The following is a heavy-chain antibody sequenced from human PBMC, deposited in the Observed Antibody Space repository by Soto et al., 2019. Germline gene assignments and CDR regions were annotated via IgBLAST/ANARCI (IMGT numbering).Heavy chain of an antibody. CDR3: ARDDPHCSGGSCYFDY. J-gene: IGHJ4*02. CDR2: IYSGGST. V-gene: IGHV3-53*01. CDR1: GFTVSSNY. D-gene: IGHD2-15*01. Sequence: RLSCAASGFTVSSNYMSWVRQAPGKGLEWVSVIYSGGSTYYADSVKGRFTISRDNSKNTQYLQMNSLRAEDTAVYYCARDDPHCSGGSCYFDYWGQGTLVTVSS.